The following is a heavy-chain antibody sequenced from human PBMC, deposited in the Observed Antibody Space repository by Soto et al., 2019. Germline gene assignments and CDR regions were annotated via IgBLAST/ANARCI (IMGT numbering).Heavy chain of an antibody. CDR3: ARDALLVATPFDL. V-gene: IGHV3-48*01. Sequence: GWSLRLFCAASGFTLSRYSMNWVRQAPGRGLEWVSYITTTSGTQYYADSVKGRFTISRDNAKNLMDLEMNGLRVEDTAVYFCARDALLVATPFDLWV. J-gene: IGHJ3*01. D-gene: IGHD5-12*01. CDR2: ITTTSGTQ. CDR1: GFTLSRYS.